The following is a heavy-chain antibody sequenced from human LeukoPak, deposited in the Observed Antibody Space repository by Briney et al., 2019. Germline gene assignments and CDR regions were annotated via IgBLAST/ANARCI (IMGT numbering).Heavy chain of an antibody. V-gene: IGHV3-23*01. CDR2: ISGGGGST. J-gene: IGHJ4*02. CDR1: GFTFTGSA. CDR3: AKVEGYNGNGPFDY. Sequence: GGSLRLSCAASGFTFTGSAMSWVRQAPGKGLEWVSGISGGGGSTYYADSVKGRFTISRDNSKNTVFLQMNSLRAEDTAIYFCAKVEGYNGNGPFDYWGQGALVTVSS. D-gene: IGHD5-24*01.